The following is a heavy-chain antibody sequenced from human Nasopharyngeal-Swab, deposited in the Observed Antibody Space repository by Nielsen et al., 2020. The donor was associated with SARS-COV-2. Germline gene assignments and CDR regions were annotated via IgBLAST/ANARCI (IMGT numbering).Heavy chain of an antibody. CDR2: ISGSGGST. J-gene: IGHJ4*02. V-gene: IGHV3-23*01. D-gene: IGHD6-6*01. Sequence: GGSLRLSCAASGFTFSSYAMSWVRQAPGKGLEWVSAISGSGGSTYYADSVKGRFTISRDNSKNTLYLQMNSLRAEDTAVYYCAKGTSLKIRYSSSSHFDYWGQGTLVTASS. CDR3: AKGTSLKIRYSSSSHFDY. CDR1: GFTFSSYA.